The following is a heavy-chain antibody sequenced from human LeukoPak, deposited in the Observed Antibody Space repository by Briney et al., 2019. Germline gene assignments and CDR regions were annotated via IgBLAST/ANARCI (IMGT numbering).Heavy chain of an antibody. CDR3: ARRARDLYGSGSSRAFDI. D-gene: IGHD3-10*01. Sequence: GGSLRLSCAASGFTFSSYSMNWVRQAPGKGLEWVSSISSSGSYIYYADSVKGRFTISRDNAKNSLYLQMNSLRAEDTAVYYCARRARDLYGSGSSRAFDIWGQGTMVTVSS. V-gene: IGHV3-21*01. J-gene: IGHJ3*02. CDR1: GFTFSSYS. CDR2: ISSSGSYI.